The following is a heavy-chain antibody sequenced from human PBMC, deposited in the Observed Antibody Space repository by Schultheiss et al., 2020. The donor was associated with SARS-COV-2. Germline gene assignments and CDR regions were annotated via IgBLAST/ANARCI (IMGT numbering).Heavy chain of an antibody. CDR2: ISSSSSTI. Sequence: GGSLRLSCAASGFTFSSYSMNWVRQAPGKGLEWVSYISSSSSTIYYADSVKGRFTISRDNAKNSLYLQMNSLRAEDTAVYYCARFPDCSGGSCYPAPFDYWGQGTLVTVSS. CDR3: ARFPDCSGGSCYPAPFDY. V-gene: IGHV3-48*04. J-gene: IGHJ4*02. CDR1: GFTFSSYS. D-gene: IGHD2-15*01.